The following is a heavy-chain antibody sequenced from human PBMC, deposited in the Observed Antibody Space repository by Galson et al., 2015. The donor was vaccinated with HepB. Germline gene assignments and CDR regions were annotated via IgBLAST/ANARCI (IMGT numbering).Heavy chain of an antibody. Sequence: SETLSLTCTVSGYSISSGYYWGWIRQPPGKGLEWIGSIYHSGSTYYNPSLKSRVTISVDTSKNQFSLKLSSVTAADTAVYYCARDYVAADYWYFDLWGRGTLVTVSS. CDR1: GYSISSGYY. V-gene: IGHV4-38-2*02. J-gene: IGHJ2*01. D-gene: IGHD6-13*01. CDR2: IYHSGST. CDR3: ARDYVAADYWYFDL.